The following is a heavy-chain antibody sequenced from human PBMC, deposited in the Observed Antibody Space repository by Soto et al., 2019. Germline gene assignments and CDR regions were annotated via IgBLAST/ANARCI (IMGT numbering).Heavy chain of an antibody. CDR1: GYPFTDLY. D-gene: IGHD3-10*01. V-gene: IGHV1-2*02. CDR2: IDPRSGAS. J-gene: IGHJ4*02. Sequence: ASVKVSCKPSGYPFTDLYIHWVRQAPGLGLEWMGWIDPRSGASRKTQRFQGRFTMTRDTSTNTVYMELSSLRSDDTAVYFCAGDNYGPLDYWGQGTLVTVSS. CDR3: AGDNYGPLDY.